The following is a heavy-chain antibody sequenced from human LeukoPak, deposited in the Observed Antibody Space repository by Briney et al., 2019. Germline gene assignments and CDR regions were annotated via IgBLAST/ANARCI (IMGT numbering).Heavy chain of an antibody. CDR3: AKDKRGYSSSWYSHFDY. Sequence: GGSLRLSCAASGFTFSSYGMQWVRQAPGKGLEWVAVISYDGSNKYYADSVKGRFTISRDNSKNTLYLQMNSLRAEDTAVYYCAKDKRGYSSSWYSHFDYWGQGTLVTVSS. CDR2: ISYDGSNK. CDR1: GFTFSSYG. J-gene: IGHJ4*02. V-gene: IGHV3-30*18. D-gene: IGHD6-13*01.